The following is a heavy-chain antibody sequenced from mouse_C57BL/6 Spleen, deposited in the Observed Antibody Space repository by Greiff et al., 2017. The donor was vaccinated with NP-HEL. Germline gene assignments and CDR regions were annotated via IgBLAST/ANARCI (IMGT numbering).Heavy chain of an antibody. CDR1: GYSITSCYY. J-gene: IGHJ1*03. V-gene: IGHV3-6*01. CDR2: ISYDGSN. CDR3: ASRLYYYGSSYGYFDV. Sequence: EVKLQESGPGLVKPSQSLSLTCSVTGYSITSCYYWNWIRQFPGNKLEWMGYISYDGSNKYNPSLKNRISITRDTSKNKFFLKLSSVTTEVTATYYGASRLYYYGSSYGYFDVWGTGTTVTVSS. D-gene: IGHD1-1*01.